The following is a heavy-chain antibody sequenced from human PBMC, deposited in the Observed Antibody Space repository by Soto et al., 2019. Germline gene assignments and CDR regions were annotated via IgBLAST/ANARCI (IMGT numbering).Heavy chain of an antibody. CDR2: IKSKTDGGTI. Sequence: GGSLRLSCAAASGFTLSNAWMSWVRQAPGKGLEWVGRIKSKTDGGTIDYAAPVKGRFTISRDDSKNTLYLQMNSLKTEDTAVYYCTTHSTWAPFDYWGQGTLVTVSS. CDR1: GFTLSNAW. V-gene: IGHV3-15*01. J-gene: IGHJ4*02. CDR3: TTHSTWAPFDY.